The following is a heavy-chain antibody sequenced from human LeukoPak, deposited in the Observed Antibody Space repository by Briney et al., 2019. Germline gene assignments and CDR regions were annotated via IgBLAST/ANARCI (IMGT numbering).Heavy chain of an antibody. V-gene: IGHV3-23*01. Sequence: PGGSLRLSCAASGFTFSSYAMSWVRQAPGEGLEWVSAISGSGGSTYYADSVKGRFTISRDNAKNSLYLQMNSLRAEDTAVYYCARDYGDYGVFDYWGQGTLVTVSS. D-gene: IGHD4-17*01. CDR2: ISGSGGST. CDR3: ARDYGDYGVFDY. CDR1: GFTFSSYA. J-gene: IGHJ4*02.